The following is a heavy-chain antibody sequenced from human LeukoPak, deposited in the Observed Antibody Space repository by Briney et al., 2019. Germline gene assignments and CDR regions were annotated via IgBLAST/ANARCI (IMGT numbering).Heavy chain of an antibody. V-gene: IGHV3-21*01. D-gene: IGHD2-15*01. CDR3: ARDPGGYCSGGSCSS. Sequence: GGSLRLSCAASGFTFSSYSMNWVRQAPGKGLEWVSSISSSSSYIYYADSVKGRFTISRDNAKNSLYLQMNSLRAEDTAVYYCARDPGGYCSGGSCSSWGQGTLVTVSS. J-gene: IGHJ5*02. CDR1: GFTFSSYS. CDR2: ISSSSSYI.